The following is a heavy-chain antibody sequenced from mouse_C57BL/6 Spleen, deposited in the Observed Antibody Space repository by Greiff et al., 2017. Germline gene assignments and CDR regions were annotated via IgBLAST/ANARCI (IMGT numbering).Heavy chain of an antibody. CDR3: ARSGLYYDYDVNFDY. Sequence: QVQLQQPGAELVKPGASVKMSCKASGYTFTSYWITWVKQRPGQGLEWIGDIYPGSGSTNYNEKFKSKATLTVDTSSSTAYMQLSSLTSEDSAVYYCARSGLYYDYDVNFDYWGQGTTLTVSS. CDR1: GYTFTSYW. J-gene: IGHJ2*01. CDR2: IYPGSGST. V-gene: IGHV1-55*01. D-gene: IGHD2-4*01.